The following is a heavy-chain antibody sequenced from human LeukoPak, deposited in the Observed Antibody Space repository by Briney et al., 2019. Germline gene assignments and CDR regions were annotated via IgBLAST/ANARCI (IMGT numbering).Heavy chain of an antibody. Sequence: PSETLSLTCTVSGGSISSSNYYWGWIRPPPGKGLEWIGRIYYSGSTYYNPSLKSRVTISVDTSKNQFSLKLSSVTAADTAVYYCARRPYYYGMDVWGQGTTVTVS. V-gene: IGHV4-39*01. CDR2: IYYSGST. J-gene: IGHJ6*02. CDR1: GGSISSSNYY. CDR3: ARRPYYYGMDV.